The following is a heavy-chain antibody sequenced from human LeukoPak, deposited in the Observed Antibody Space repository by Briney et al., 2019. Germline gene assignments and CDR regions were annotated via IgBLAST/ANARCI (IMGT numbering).Heavy chain of an antibody. V-gene: IGHV3-15*07. D-gene: IGHD1-20*01. CDR2: IKSKADGETI. J-gene: IGHJ4*02. CDR3: STLTSRGLSDS. CDR1: GFSFTNAW. Sequence: GGSLRLSCAASGFSFTNAWMNWVRQAPGKGLEWVGRIKSKADGETIDYAAPVKGRFTFSRDDSKNMLYLQMNSLKSEDTAVYYCSTLTSRGLSDSWGQGTLVTVSS.